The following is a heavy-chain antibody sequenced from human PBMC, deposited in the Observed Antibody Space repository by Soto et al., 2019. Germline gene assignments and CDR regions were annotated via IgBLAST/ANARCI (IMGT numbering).Heavy chain of an antibody. Sequence: EMQLLESGGGLVQPGESLRLSCAASGFTFSDYAMNWVRQAPGKGLEWVSAISSGGGSPYYADSVKGRFTISRNNSKNTLFLQMTSLRAEDTAVYYCVKGDGRIVPRHFDCWGQGTLVTVSS. D-gene: IGHD2-2*01. J-gene: IGHJ4*02. V-gene: IGHV3-23*01. CDR2: ISSGGGSP. CDR1: GFTFSDYA. CDR3: VKGDGRIVPRHFDC.